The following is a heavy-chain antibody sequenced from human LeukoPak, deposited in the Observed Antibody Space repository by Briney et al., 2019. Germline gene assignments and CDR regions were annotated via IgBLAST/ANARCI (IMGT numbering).Heavy chain of an antibody. CDR2: IYPGDSDT. Sequence: LGESLKISCKGSGSSFTSYWIGWVRQLPGKGLEWMGIIYPGDSDTRYSPSFQGQVTISADKSISTAYLQWSSLKASDTAMYYCARSVTVAGTFVLDSGPVDYWGQGTLVTVSS. V-gene: IGHV5-51*01. CDR1: GSSFTSYW. CDR3: ARSVTVAGTFVLDSGPVDY. J-gene: IGHJ4*02. D-gene: IGHD6-19*01.